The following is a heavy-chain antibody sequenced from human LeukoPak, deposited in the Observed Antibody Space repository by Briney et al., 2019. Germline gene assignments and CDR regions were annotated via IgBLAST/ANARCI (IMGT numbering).Heavy chain of an antibody. CDR3: ARDAEYYYDSSGYYPDY. D-gene: IGHD3-22*01. V-gene: IGHV3-11*01. J-gene: IGHJ4*02. CDR1: GFTFSDYY. Sequence: GGSLRLSCAASGFTFSDYYMSWIRQAPGKRLEWVSYISSSGSTIYYADSVKGRFTISRDNAKNSLYLQMNSLRAEDTAVYYCARDAEYYYDSSGYYPDYWGQGTLVTVSS. CDR2: ISSSGSTI.